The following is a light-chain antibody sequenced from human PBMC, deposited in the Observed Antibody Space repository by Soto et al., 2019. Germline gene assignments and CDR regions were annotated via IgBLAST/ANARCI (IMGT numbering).Light chain of an antibody. V-gene: IGKV3-20*01. J-gene: IGKJ1*01. CDR1: QSVTSNY. CDR3: QQYGSSPGT. CDR2: GAS. Sequence: EVVLTQSPGTLSSSPGERATLSCRASQSVTSNYLAWYQQKRGQAPRLLIWGASIRATDLPDRFSGGGSGTDFTLTISRLEAEESAVYYCQQYGSSPGTFGQGTKVEIK.